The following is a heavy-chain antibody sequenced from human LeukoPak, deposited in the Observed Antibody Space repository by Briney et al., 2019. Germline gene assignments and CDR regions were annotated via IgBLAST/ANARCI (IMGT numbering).Heavy chain of an antibody. Sequence: ASVKVSCKVSGYTLTELSMHWVRQAPGKGLEWMGGFDPEDGETIYAQKFQGRVTMTEDTSTDTAYMELSSLRSEDTAVYYCARAGNYVSGYYYYMDVWGKGTTVTVSS. D-gene: IGHD3-16*01. J-gene: IGHJ6*03. CDR1: GYTLTELS. CDR3: ARAGNYVSGYYYYMDV. V-gene: IGHV1-24*01. CDR2: FDPEDGET.